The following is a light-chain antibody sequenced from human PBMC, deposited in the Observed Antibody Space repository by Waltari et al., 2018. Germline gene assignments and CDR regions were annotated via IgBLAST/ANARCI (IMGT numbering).Light chain of an antibody. CDR1: QPIRTTY. CDR2: GAA. J-gene: IGKJ4*01. V-gene: IGKV3-20*01. CDR3: QQYDISPLT. Sequence: EIVLTQSPGTLSLSPGEGATLSCRTSQPIRTTYLAWYQQKPGQAPPLLIYGAARRATGVPDRFTGSGSGTDFSLTISSLEPEDFATYYCQQYDISPLTFGGGTKVEIK.